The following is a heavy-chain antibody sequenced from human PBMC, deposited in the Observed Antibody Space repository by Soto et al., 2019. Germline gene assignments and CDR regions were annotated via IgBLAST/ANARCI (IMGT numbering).Heavy chain of an antibody. CDR2: VFYIGST. D-gene: IGHD3-22*01. CDR3: ARYCYDSSGYGRIDF. CDR1: GVSISTKNYF. V-gene: IGHV4-39*01. Sequence: QLQLQESGPGLVKPSETLALTCTVTGVSISTKNYFWRWIRQPPGKGLEWIGSVFYIGSTYYNPSLKGLVNISVDTSSKQCSLYLWSVTAAYTAIYYCARYCYDSSGYGRIDFCGRGDLVTVSS. J-gene: IGHJ4*02.